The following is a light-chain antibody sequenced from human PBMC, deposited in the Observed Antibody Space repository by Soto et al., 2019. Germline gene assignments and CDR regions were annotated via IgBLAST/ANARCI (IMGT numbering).Light chain of an antibody. CDR1: QSISSY. CDR2: AAS. CDR3: QQSYSTPRT. J-gene: IGKJ1*01. Sequence: DIQMTQSPSSLSASVGERVTITCRASQSISSYLNWYQQKPGKAPKLLIYAASSLQSGVPSRFSGSGSGTDFTLTISSLQPEDFATYYCQQSYSTPRTFVQGTKVEIK. V-gene: IGKV1-39*01.